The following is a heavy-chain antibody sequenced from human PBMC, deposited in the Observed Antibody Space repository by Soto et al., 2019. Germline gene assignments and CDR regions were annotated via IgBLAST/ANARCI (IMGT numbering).Heavy chain of an antibody. Sequence: GGSLRLSCAASGFTFSSYAMSWVRQAPGKGLEWVSGIGGSGGSTYYADSVKGRFTISRDNSKNTLYLQMNSLRAEDTAVYYCARDLRNIVVVVAATSYGMDVWGQGTTVTVSS. V-gene: IGHV3-23*01. CDR1: GFTFSSYA. D-gene: IGHD2-15*01. J-gene: IGHJ6*02. CDR2: IGGSGGST. CDR3: ARDLRNIVVVVAATSYGMDV.